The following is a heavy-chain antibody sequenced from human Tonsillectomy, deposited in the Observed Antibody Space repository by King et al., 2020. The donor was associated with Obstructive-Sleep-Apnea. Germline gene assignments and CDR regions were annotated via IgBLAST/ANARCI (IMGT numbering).Heavy chain of an antibody. D-gene: IGHD6-19*01. Sequence: DVQLVESGGALVQPGRSLRLSCAASGFTFRDYAMHWVRQAPGKGLEWVSGITWNSNKKDYADSVKGRFTISRDNAKKSLFLHMHSLRVEDTALYYCSKDMGRGNGWDGTDAGIDFWAQGTLVTVSS. CDR3: SKDMGRGNGWDGTDAGIDF. CDR2: ITWNSNKK. J-gene: IGHJ4*02. CDR1: GFTFRDYA. V-gene: IGHV3-9*01.